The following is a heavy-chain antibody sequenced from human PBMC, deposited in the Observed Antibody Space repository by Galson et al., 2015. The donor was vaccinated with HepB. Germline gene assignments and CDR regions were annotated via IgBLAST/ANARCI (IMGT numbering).Heavy chain of an antibody. CDR3: ARGGDGDYDFDY. D-gene: IGHD4-17*01. CDR2: ISYDGSNK. Sequence: SLRLSCAASGFTFSSYAMHWVRQAPGKGLEWVAVISYDGSNKYYADSVKGRFTISRDNSKNTLYLQMNSLRAEDTAVYYCARGGDGDYDFDYWGQGTLVTVSS. CDR1: GFTFSSYA. V-gene: IGHV3-30-3*01. J-gene: IGHJ4*02.